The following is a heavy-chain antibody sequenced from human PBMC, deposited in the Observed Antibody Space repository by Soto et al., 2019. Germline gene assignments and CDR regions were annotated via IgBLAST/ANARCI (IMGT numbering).Heavy chain of an antibody. Sequence: ASVKASCMASVDTFTSYYRHRVHQAPRQGFEWXGIIXPRXGSTSYAQKFRGRVTMTRDTSTSTVYMELRSLRSEDPAVYYCARSKVPDAFDIWDQGTMVTVSS. CDR1: VDTFTSYY. V-gene: IGHV1-46*03. CDR3: ARSKVPDAFDI. CDR2: IXPRXGST. J-gene: IGHJ3*02. D-gene: IGHD3-10*01.